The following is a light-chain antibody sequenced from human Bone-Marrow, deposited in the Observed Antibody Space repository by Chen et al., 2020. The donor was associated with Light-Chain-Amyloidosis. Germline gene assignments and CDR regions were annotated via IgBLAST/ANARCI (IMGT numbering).Light chain of an antibody. Sequence: QSVLTQPPSASGTPGQRVTISCSGSSSNIGSNYVYWYQQLPGTAPKLLIYRNNQRPSGVHDRFSGSQSGTSASLAISGLRSEDEADYYCAAWDDSLSGPVFGGGTKLTVL. CDR2: RNN. CDR3: AAWDDSLSGPV. V-gene: IGLV1-47*01. J-gene: IGLJ3*02. CDR1: SSNIGSNY.